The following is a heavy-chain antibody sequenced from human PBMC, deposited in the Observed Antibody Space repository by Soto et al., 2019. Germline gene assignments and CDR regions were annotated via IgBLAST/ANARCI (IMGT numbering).Heavy chain of an antibody. CDR1: GGSFSGYY. V-gene: IGHV4-34*01. Sequence: LSLTCAVYGGSFSGYYWSWIRQPPVNVLEWIGEINHSGSTNYNPSLKSRVTISVDTSKNQFSLKLSSVTAADTAVYYCARGSNVLRFLEWRIGPSTQTDSYGMDVWGQGTTVTVS. J-gene: IGHJ6*02. CDR3: ARGSNVLRFLEWRIGPSTQTDSYGMDV. CDR2: INHSGST. D-gene: IGHD3-3*01.